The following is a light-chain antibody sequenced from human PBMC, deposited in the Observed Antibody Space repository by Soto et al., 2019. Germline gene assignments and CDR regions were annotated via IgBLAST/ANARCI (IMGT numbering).Light chain of an antibody. V-gene: IGKV3-15*01. CDR1: QSVSTN. Sequence: EIVMTQSPATLPVSPGERATLSCRASQSVSTNVAWYQQKPGQAPRLLIYGASTRATGVPVRFSGSGSGTEFTLTISGLQSEDFGVYYCQHYNNWPPWTFGQGTKVEIK. CDR2: GAS. CDR3: QHYNNWPPWT. J-gene: IGKJ1*01.